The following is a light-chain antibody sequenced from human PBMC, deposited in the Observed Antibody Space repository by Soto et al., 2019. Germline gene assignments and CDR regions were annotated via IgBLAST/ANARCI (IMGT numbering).Light chain of an antibody. J-gene: IGKJ1*01. CDR3: LQYSSYPVT. CDR1: QGIRNS. CDR2: AAS. V-gene: IGKV1-17*03. Sequence: DIPMTQSPSAMSASVGGTVTITCRASQGIRNSLIWFQQKPGKVPKRLIYAASSLQSGVPSRFSGSGSGTEFTLTISSLQPEDCATYYCLQYSSYPVTFGQGTKVEIK.